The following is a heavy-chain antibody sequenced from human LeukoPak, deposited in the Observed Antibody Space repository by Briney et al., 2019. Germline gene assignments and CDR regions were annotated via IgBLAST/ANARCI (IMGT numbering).Heavy chain of an antibody. J-gene: IGHJ5*02. D-gene: IGHD2-15*01. CDR3: ARRGYCSGGSCYRTLYNWFDP. V-gene: IGHV4-34*01. CDR2: INHSGST. Sequence: SETLSLTCAVYGGSFSGYYWSWIRQPPGKGLEWIGEINHSGSTNYNPSLKSRVTISVDTSKNQFSLQLSSVTAADTAVYYCARRGYCSGGSCYRTLYNWFDPWGQGTLVTVSS. CDR1: GGSFSGYY.